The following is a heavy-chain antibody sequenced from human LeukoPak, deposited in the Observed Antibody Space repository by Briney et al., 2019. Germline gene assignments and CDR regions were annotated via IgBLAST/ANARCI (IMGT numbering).Heavy chain of an antibody. CDR1: GYTLTELS. D-gene: IGHD6-13*01. CDR3: ATALIAAAGTGWLF. Sequence: ASVKVSCKVSGYTLTELSMHWVRQAPGIGLEWMGGFDPEDGETIYAQKFQGRVTMTEDTSTDTAYMELSSLRSEDTAVYYCATALIAAAGTGWLFWGQGTLVTVSS. CDR2: FDPEDGET. V-gene: IGHV1-24*01. J-gene: IGHJ4*02.